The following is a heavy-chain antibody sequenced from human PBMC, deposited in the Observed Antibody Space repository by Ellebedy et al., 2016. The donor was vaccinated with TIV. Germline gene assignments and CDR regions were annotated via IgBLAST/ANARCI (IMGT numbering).Heavy chain of an antibody. V-gene: IGHV4-39*01. CDR1: GGSISSRSYY. Sequence: MPSETLSLTCTVSGGSISSRSYYWGWIRQPPGKGLEWIGSIFYSGRTFYNPSLKGRVNISVDTSKNQFSLELSAVTAADTAVYYCARQVTVMDVWGQGTTVAVSS. J-gene: IGHJ6*02. D-gene: IGHD2-8*02. CDR3: ARQVTVMDV. CDR2: IFYSGRT.